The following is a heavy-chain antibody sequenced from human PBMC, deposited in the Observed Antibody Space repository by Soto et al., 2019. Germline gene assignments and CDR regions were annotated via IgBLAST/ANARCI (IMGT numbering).Heavy chain of an antibody. D-gene: IGHD3-10*01. J-gene: IGHJ4*02. Sequence: QVQLVQSGAEMKKPGSSVKVSCQSSGGTFNTYAMNWVRQAPGKGREWMGVISPLFGAANYAPKFQARVTITADESTGTSYMQLSSLTSEDTALYFCAREVQVHTPAFVYWGQGTLVTVSS. CDR1: GGTFNTYA. CDR2: ISPLFGAA. CDR3: AREVQVHTPAFVY. V-gene: IGHV1-69*19.